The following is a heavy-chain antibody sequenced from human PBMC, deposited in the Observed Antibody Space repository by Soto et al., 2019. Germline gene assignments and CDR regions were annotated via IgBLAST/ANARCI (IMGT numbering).Heavy chain of an antibody. CDR3: ARESYYGSGATVVAY. D-gene: IGHD3-10*01. CDR1: GGSNSGYY. J-gene: IGHJ4*02. V-gene: IGHV4-59*01. Sequence: SETLSLTCTVSGGSNSGYYWIWIRKPPGKGLEWIGYIYYSGTTSYNPSLNSRVTMSVDTSKNQFSLKVNSVTAADTAVYYCARESYYGSGATVVAYWGQGTLVTVS. CDR2: IYYSGTT.